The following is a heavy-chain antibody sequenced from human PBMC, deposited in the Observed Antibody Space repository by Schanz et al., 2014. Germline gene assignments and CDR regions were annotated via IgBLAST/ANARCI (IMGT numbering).Heavy chain of an antibody. D-gene: IGHD1-26*01. CDR3: ARGLIVGDGQHFYFSYGLDV. V-gene: IGHV3-11*06. CDR2: ISSSSIYT. CDR1: GFTFSDYY. J-gene: IGHJ6*02. Sequence: QVQLVESGGTLVKPGGSLRLSCVVSGFTFSDYYMSWIRQAPGKGLEWVSYISSSSIYTNYADSVKGRFTISRDNAKNSLYLQMNSLRAEDSAVYYCARGLIVGDGQHFYFSYGLDVWGQGTTVTVSS.